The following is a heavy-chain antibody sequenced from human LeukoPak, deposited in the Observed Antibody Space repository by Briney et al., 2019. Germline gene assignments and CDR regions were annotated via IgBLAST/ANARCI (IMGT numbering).Heavy chain of an antibody. CDR2: INHSGST. CDR1: GGSFSGYY. D-gene: IGHD1-1*01. Sequence: PSETLSLTCAVYGGSFSGYYWSWIRQPPGKGLEWIGEINHSGSTNYNPSLKSRVTISVDTSKNQFSLKLSSVTAADTALYYCARHSANYYFDFWGQGTLVTVSS. CDR3: ARHSANYYFDF. J-gene: IGHJ4*02. V-gene: IGHV4-34*01.